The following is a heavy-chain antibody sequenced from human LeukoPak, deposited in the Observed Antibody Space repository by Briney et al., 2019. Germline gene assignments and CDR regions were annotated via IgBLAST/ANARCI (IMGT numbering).Heavy chain of an antibody. V-gene: IGHV4-61*02. J-gene: IGHJ4*02. CDR2: ISSSGST. CDR3: ARDRLWIEPLDY. CDR1: GDSISSGDYY. Sequence: SETLSLTRTVSGDSISSGDYYWSWIRQPAGKGLEWIGRISSSGSTYYNPSLKSRVTISVDASKNQLSLKLTSVTAADTATYYCARDRLWIEPLDYWGQGTLVIVSS. D-gene: IGHD5-18*01.